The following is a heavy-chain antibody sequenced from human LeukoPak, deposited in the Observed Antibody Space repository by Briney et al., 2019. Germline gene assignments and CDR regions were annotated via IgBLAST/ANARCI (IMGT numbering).Heavy chain of an antibody. D-gene: IGHD1-1*01. V-gene: IGHV3-30*03. CDR2: MSDDGTKQ. CDR1: GFTFSTYW. CDR3: DS. J-gene: IGHJ4*02. Sequence: GGSLRLSCAVSGFTFSTYWMHWVRQGPGKGLVWVALMSDDGTKQYYTDSVRGRFTISRDNSKNTLYLQLSTLRPEDTATTYLDSWGQGTLVTVSS.